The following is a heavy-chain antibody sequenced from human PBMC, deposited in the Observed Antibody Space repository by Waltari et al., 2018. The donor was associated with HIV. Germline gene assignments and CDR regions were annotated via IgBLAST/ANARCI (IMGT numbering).Heavy chain of an antibody. CDR2: ISRSSSYI. CDR1: GFTFSSYS. V-gene: IGHV3-21*01. J-gene: IGHJ4*02. Sequence: EVQLVESGGGLVKPGGSLRLSCTASGFTFSSYSMNWVRQAPGKGLEWVSSISRSSSYIYYADSVKGRFTISRDNAKNSLYLQMNSRRAEDTVVYYCASRGGNTAMVGEDYWGQGTLVTVSS. CDR3: ASRGGNTAMVGEDY. D-gene: IGHD5-18*01.